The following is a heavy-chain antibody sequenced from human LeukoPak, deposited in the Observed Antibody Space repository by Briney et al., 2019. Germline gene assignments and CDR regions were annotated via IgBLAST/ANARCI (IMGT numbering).Heavy chain of an antibody. J-gene: IGHJ2*01. CDR2: INSDGSST. CDR3: ARAGGTAGSNWYFDL. V-gene: IGHV3-74*01. D-gene: IGHD6-13*01. Sequence: HPGGSLRLSCAASGFTFSSYWMHWVRHAPGKGLVWVSRINSDGSSTSYAASVKGRFTISRDNAKNTLYLQMNSLRAEDTAVYYCARAGGTAGSNWYFDLCGRSILVTVSS. CDR1: GFTFSSYW.